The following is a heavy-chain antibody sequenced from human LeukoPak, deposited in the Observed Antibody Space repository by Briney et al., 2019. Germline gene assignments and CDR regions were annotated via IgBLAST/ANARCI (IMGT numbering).Heavy chain of an antibody. D-gene: IGHD3-3*01. J-gene: IGHJ4*02. CDR2: VYTSGST. Sequence: SQTLSLTCTVSGGSISSGSYYWSWIRQPAGKGLEWIGRVYTSGSTNYNPSLKSRVTISVDTSKNQFSLKLSSVTAADTAVYYCARRTGITIFGVVIIGENYFDYWGQGTLVTVSS. CDR1: GGSISSGSYY. CDR3: ARRTGITIFGVVIIGENYFDY. V-gene: IGHV4-61*02.